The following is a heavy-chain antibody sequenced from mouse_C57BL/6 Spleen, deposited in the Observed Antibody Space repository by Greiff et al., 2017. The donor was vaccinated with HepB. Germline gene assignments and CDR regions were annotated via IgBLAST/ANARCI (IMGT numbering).Heavy chain of an antibody. CDR2: IDPSDSET. D-gene: IGHD2-3*01. J-gene: IGHJ2*01. CDR3: ARPIYDGYYYYFDY. V-gene: IGHV1-52*01. Sequence: QVQLKQPGAELVRPGSSVKLSCKASGYTFTSYWMHWVKQRPIQGLEWIGNIDPSDSETHYNQKFKDKATLTVDKSSSTAYMQLSSLTSEDSAVYYCARPIYDGYYYYFDYWGQGTTLTVSS. CDR1: GYTFTSYW.